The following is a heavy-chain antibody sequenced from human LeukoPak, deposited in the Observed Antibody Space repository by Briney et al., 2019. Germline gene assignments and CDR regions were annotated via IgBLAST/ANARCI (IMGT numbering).Heavy chain of an antibody. CDR2: ISGGGIST. V-gene: IGHV3-23*01. D-gene: IGHD3-22*01. CDR1: GFTFSSYA. CDR3: AKAWYYDTSGESTYYFYPDY. J-gene: IGHJ4*02. Sequence: PGGSLRLSCAASGFTFSSYAMTWVRQAPGKGLEWVSSISGGGISTYYADSVKGRFTISRDNPKNTLYLQMNSLRAEDTAVYYCAKAWYYDTSGESTYYFYPDYWGQGTLVTVSS.